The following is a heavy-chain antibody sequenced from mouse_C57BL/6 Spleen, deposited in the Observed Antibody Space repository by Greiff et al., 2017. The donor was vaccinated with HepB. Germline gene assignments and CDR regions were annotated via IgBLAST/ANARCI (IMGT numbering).Heavy chain of an antibody. V-gene: IGHV5-17*01. CDR2: ISSGSSTI. CDR1: GFTFSDYG. D-gene: IGHD1-1*01. Sequence: VPLVASGGGLVTPGGSLQLSCAASGFTFSDYGLHCVRPAPAQGLEWVAYISSGSSTIYYADTVKGRFTISRDNAKNTLFLQRTSLRSEDTAMYYCARGHHYYGSSYWYFDVWGTGTTVTVSS. CDR3: ARGHHYYGSSYWYFDV. J-gene: IGHJ1*03.